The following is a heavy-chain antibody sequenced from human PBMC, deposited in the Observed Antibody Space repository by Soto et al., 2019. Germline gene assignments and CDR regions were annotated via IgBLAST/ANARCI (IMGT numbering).Heavy chain of an antibody. CDR2: ISGSGGST. V-gene: IGHV3-23*01. CDR3: AKDRVVMGATTRDAFDI. CDR1: GFTFSSYA. J-gene: IGHJ3*02. D-gene: IGHD1-26*01. Sequence: GGSLRLSCAASGFTFSSYAMSWVRQAPGKGLEWVSAISGSGGSTYYADSVKGRFTISRDNSKNTLYLQMNSLRAEDTAVYYCAKDRVVMGATTRDAFDIWGQGTMVTVSS.